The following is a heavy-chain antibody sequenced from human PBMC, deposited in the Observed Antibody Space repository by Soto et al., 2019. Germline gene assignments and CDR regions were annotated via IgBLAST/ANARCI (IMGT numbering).Heavy chain of an antibody. D-gene: IGHD3-9*01. J-gene: IGHJ3*02. Sequence: GGSLRLSCAASGFTFSSYWMSWVRQAPGKGLEWVANIKQDGSEKYYVDSVKGRFTISRDNAKNSLYLQMNSLRAEDTAVYYCAREHGSGILNYRHRPRNKKTGAFDIWGQGTMVTVSS. CDR2: IKQDGSEK. CDR1: GFTFSSYW. V-gene: IGHV3-7*01. CDR3: AREHGSGILNYRHRPRNKKTGAFDI.